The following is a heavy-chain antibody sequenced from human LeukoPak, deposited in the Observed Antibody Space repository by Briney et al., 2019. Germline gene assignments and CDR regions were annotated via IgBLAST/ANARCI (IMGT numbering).Heavy chain of an antibody. Sequence: PGGSLRPSCAASGFTFSSYAMSWVRQAPGKGLEWVSAISGSGGSTDYADSVKGRFTISRDNSKKTLYLQMNSLRTEDTAVYYCARASDYDSGGYYIGGTFDYWGQGTLVTVSS. CDR2: ISGSGGST. CDR1: GFTFSSYA. D-gene: IGHD3-22*01. CDR3: ARASDYDSGGYYIGGTFDY. J-gene: IGHJ4*02. V-gene: IGHV3-23*01.